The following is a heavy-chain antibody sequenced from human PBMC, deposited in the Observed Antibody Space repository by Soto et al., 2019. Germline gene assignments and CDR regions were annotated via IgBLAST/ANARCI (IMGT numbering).Heavy chain of an antibody. Sequence: QVQLVQSGAEVKKPGASVKVSCKASGYTFTSYGISWVRQAPGQGLEWMGGISAYNGKTNYAQKLQGRVNMTTDPSKSTVYRELRSLRSDDKAVYYSVSGWPQPWGQGTLVTLSS. D-gene: IGHD6-19*01. CDR2: ISAYNGKT. CDR3: VSGWPQP. V-gene: IGHV1-18*04. CDR1: GYTFTSYG. J-gene: IGHJ4*02.